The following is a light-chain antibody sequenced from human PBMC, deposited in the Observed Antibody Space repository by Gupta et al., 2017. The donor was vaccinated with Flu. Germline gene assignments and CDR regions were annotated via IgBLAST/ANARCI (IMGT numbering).Light chain of an antibody. V-gene: IGLV1-40*01. CDR1: SSNLGAGYD. CDR3: QSYDSSLSGSV. J-gene: IGLJ3*02. CDR2: GNN. Sequence: QSGLTQPPSASGAPGQRLTISCPGSSSNLGAGYDVHWYQQFPGKAPKLLLYGNNHRPSGVPDRFSGSKSGTSASLAITGLQADDAADYYCQSYDSSLSGSVFGGGTKLTVL.